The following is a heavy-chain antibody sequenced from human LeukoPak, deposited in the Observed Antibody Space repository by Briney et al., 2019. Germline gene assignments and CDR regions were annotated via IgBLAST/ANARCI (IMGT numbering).Heavy chain of an antibody. D-gene: IGHD4-17*01. V-gene: IGHV3-30-3*01. CDR3: ARVGMKYGDGVGDYFDY. CDR1: GFTFSSYA. CDR2: ISYDGSNK. J-gene: IGHJ4*02. Sequence: GGSLRLSCAASGFTFSSYAMHWVRQAPGKGLEWVAVISYDGSNKYYADSVKGRFIISRDNSKNTLYLQMNSLRAEDTAVYYCARVGMKYGDGVGDYFDYWGQGTLVTVSS.